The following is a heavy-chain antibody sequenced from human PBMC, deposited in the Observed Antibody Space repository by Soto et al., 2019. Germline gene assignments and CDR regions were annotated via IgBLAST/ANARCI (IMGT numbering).Heavy chain of an antibody. CDR1: GGSISSGGYY. D-gene: IGHD2-2*03. CDR2: IYYSGST. CDR3: ARGGGYCSSTSFTVGWFVP. Sequence: QVQLQESGPGLVKPSQTLSLTCTVSGGSISSGGYYWSWFRQHPGKGLEWIGYIYYSGSTYYNPSLKSRVTISVHTSNNPFTLQLRSVTAAYTAVYYCARGGGYCSSTSFTVGWFVPLGQGTLVTVSS. J-gene: IGHJ5*02. V-gene: IGHV4-31*03.